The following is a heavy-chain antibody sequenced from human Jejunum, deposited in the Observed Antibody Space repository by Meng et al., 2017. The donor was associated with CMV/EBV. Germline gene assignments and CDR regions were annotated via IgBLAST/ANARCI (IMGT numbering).Heavy chain of an antibody. CDR2: ISWAGDII. J-gene: IGHJ4*02. CDR1: GFTFDDYD. CDR3: AKPGGRRLCWWLDF. D-gene: IGHD2-8*02. V-gene: IGHV3-43D*03. Sequence: GFTFDDYDMNWVRQEPGKGLEWVALISWAGDIIYYADSVKGRFTISRDNSKNSLYLHMNSLRAEDSALYYCAKPGGRRLCWWLDFWGQGTLVTVSS.